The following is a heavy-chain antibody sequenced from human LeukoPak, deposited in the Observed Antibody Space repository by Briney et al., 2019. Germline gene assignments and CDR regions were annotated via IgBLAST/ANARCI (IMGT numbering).Heavy chain of an antibody. D-gene: IGHD4/OR15-4a*01. J-gene: IGHJ5*02. CDR1: GYTFTDYY. CDR2: VNPKSGAT. CDR3: ARAYEYGWFDP. Sequence: ASVKVSCKTSGYTFTDYYLHWLRQAPGQGLEWMGWVNPKSGATNYAQRSQGRVTMTWQTSISTGNMELSSLRSDDTAVYYCARAYEYGWFDPWGQGTLVTVSS. V-gene: IGHV1-2*02.